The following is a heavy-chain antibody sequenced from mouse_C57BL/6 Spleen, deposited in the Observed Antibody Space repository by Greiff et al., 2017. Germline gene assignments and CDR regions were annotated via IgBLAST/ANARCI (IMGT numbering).Heavy chain of an antibody. D-gene: IGHD1-3*01. Sequence: EVMLVESEGGLVQPGSSMKLSCTASGFTFSDYYMAWVRQVPEKGLEWVANINYDGSSTYYLDSLKSRFIISRDNAKNILYLQMSSLKSEDTATXYCARVLYSWAMDYWGQGTSVTVSS. J-gene: IGHJ4*01. CDR1: GFTFSDYY. CDR3: ARVLYSWAMDY. V-gene: IGHV5-16*01. CDR2: INYDGSST.